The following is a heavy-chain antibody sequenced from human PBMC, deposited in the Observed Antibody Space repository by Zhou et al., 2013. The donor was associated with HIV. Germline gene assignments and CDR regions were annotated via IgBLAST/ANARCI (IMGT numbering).Heavy chain of an antibody. CDR3: ARELAYCVGDTCPLFFY. D-gene: IGHD2-21*01. V-gene: IGHV1-8*01. J-gene: IGHJ1*01. CDR2: MNPNSGNT. CDR1: GYTFTSYD. Sequence: QVQLVQSGAEVKKFGASVQVSCKASGYTFTSYDINWVRQATGQGLEWMGWMNPNSGNTGYAQKFHGRVIMTTDTSISTAYMELHSLRSDDGALYFCARELAYCVGDTCPLFFYWGQGTLVTVSS.